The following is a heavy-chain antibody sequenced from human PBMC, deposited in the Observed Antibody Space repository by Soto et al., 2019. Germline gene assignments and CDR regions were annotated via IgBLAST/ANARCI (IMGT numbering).Heavy chain of an antibody. D-gene: IGHD3-10*01. V-gene: IGHV4-59*01. CDR1: GGSIRTYY. Sequence: SETLSLTCSVSGGSIRTYYWSWIRQSPGKTMEWIGNTYYGGSTNYNPSLESRATISVDMSKNQFSLKLTSVTAADTAVYSCARSGRYYGSGSYPPFDDWGQGILVTVSS. J-gene: IGHJ4*02. CDR2: TYYGGST. CDR3: ARSGRYYGSGSYPPFDD.